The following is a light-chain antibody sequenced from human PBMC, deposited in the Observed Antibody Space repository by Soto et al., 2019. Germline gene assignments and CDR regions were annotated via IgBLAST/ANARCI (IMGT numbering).Light chain of an antibody. J-gene: IGLJ2*01. CDR3: QTWGTGIPHVV. CDR2: LNSDGSH. CDR1: SGHSSYA. Sequence: QPVLTQSPSASASLGASVKLTCTLSSGHSSYAIAWHQQQPEKGPRYLMKLNSDGSHSKGDGIPDRFSGSSSGAERYLTISSLQSEDEADYYCQTWGTGIPHVVFAGGTKLTVL. V-gene: IGLV4-69*01.